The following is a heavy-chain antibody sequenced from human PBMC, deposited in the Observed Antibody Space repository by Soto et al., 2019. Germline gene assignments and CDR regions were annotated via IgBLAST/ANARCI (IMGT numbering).Heavy chain of an antibody. CDR3: ARDSGDYYYYGMDV. D-gene: IGHD4-17*01. CDR2: IYYSGST. J-gene: IGHJ6*02. V-gene: IGHV4-31*03. Sequence: QVQLQESGPGLVKPSQTLSLTCTVSGGSISSGGYYWSWIRHHPGKGLEWIGYIYYSGSTYYNPSLKSRVTISVDTSKNQFSLKLRSVTAADTAVYYCARDSGDYYYYGMDVWGQGTTVTVSS. CDR1: GGSISSGGYY.